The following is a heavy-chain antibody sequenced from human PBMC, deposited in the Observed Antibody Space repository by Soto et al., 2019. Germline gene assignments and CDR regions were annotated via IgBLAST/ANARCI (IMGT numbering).Heavy chain of an antibody. J-gene: IGHJ6*02. V-gene: IGHV4-59*01. Sequence: PSETLSLTCTVSGGSISSYYWSWIRQPPGQGLEWIGYIYYSGSTNYNPSLKSRVTIAVVTSKNQIPLKLSSVTAADTAVYYCARGRGTGTRGYYYYGMDVWGQGTTVTVSS. CDR3: ARGRGTGTRGYYYYGMDV. CDR2: IYYSGST. CDR1: GGSISSYY. D-gene: IGHD1-1*01.